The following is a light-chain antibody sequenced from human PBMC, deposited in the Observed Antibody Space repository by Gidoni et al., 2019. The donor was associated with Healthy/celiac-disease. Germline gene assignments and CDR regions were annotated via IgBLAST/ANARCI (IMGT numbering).Light chain of an antibody. CDR3: QQYDNLPLT. J-gene: IGKJ4*01. Sequence: QMTQSPSSLSASVGDRVTITCQASQDNSNYLSWYQQKPGKATKLLIYDSSNFETGVPSRFSGSASGTDFTFTISILQPEVIATYYWQQYDNLPLTFGGGTKVEIK. V-gene: IGKV1-33*01. CDR1: QDNSNY. CDR2: DSS.